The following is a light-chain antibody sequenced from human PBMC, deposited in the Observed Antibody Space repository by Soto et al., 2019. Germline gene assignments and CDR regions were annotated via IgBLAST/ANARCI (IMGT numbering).Light chain of an antibody. Sequence: SALTQPRSVSGSPGQSVTISCTGTSSDIGAYNAVSWYQQHPDKAPRFIIFDVIKRPSGVPDRFSASKSGNTASLTISGLQADDEAEYFCLSYAGNYIYVFGTGTKVTVL. CDR2: DVI. V-gene: IGLV2-11*01. CDR1: SSDIGAYNA. CDR3: LSYAGNYIYV. J-gene: IGLJ1*01.